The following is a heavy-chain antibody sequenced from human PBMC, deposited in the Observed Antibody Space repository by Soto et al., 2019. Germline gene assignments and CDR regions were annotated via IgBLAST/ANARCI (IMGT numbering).Heavy chain of an antibody. V-gene: IGHV3-53*02. J-gene: IGHJ6*02. CDR2: IYSGGST. CDR1: GFTVSSNY. Sequence: EVQLVETGGGLIQPGGSLRLSCAASGFTVSSNYMSWVRQAPGKGLEWVSVIYSGGSTYYADSVKGRFTISRDNSKNTLYLQMNSLRAEDTAVYYCARDSRPQYYYGMDVWGQGTTVTVSS. CDR3: ARDSRPQYYYGMDV.